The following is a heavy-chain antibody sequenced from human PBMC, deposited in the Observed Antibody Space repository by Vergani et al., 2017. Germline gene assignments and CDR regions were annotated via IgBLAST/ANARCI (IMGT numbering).Heavy chain of an antibody. V-gene: IGHV1-69*04. CDR3: ARGRFYGSGSYSLNYYYGMDV. CDR1: GGTFSSYA. Sequence: QVQLVQSGAEVKKPGSSVKVSCKASGGTFSSYAISWVRQAPGQGLEWMGRIIPILGIAHYAQKFQGRVTITADKSTSTAYMELSSLRSEDTAVYYCARGRFYGSGSYSLNYYYGMDVWGQGTTVTVSS. CDR2: IIPILGIA. D-gene: IGHD3-10*01. J-gene: IGHJ6*02.